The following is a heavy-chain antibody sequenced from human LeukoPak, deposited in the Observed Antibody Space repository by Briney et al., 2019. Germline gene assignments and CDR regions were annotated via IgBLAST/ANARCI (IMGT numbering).Heavy chain of an antibody. CDR3: ARANYYDSSGYDDY. D-gene: IGHD3-22*01. V-gene: IGHV4-34*01. J-gene: IGHJ4*02. Sequence: SETLSLTCAVYGGSFSGYYWSWIRQPPGKGLEWIGEINHSGSTNYNPSLKSRVTISVDTSKNQFSLKLSSVTAADTAVYYCARANYYDSSGYDDYWGQGTLVTVSS. CDR1: GGSFSGYY. CDR2: INHSGST.